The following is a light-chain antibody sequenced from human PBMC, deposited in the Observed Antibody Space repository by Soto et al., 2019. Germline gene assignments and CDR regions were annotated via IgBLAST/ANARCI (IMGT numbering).Light chain of an antibody. CDR3: SSSTSSSTLV. CDR1: SSDVGGYNY. V-gene: IGLV2-14*03. CDR2: DVS. Sequence: QSALTQPASVSGSPGQSITISCTGTSSDVGGYNYVSWYQQHPAKAPKLMIYDVSNRPSGVSSRFSGSKSGNTASLTISGLQAEDEADYYCSSSTSSSTLVFGGGTKLTVL. J-gene: IGLJ2*01.